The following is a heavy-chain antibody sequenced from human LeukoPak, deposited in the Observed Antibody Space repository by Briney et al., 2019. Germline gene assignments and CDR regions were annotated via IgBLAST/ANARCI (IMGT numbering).Heavy chain of an antibody. CDR3: ASGGSYYYGSGSYPH. CDR2: IYYRGST. V-gene: IGHV4-61*01. D-gene: IGHD3-10*01. Sequence: SETLSLTCTVSGGSISSSSYYWSWIRQHPGKGLEWIGYIYYRGSTNYNPSLKSRVTISVDTSKNQFSLKLSSVTAADTAVYYCASGGSYYYGSGSYPHWGQGTLVTVFS. J-gene: IGHJ4*02. CDR1: GGSISSSSYY.